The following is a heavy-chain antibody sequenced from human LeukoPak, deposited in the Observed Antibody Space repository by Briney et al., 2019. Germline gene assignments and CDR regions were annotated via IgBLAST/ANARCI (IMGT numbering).Heavy chain of an antibody. Sequence: PSETLSLTCAVYGGSFSGYHWSWIRQPPGKGLEWIGEINHSGSTSYNPSLKSRVTISVDTSKNQFSLKLSSVTAADTAVYYCARGNYDYFDYWGQGTLVTVPS. CDR2: INHSGST. CDR1: GGSFSGYH. D-gene: IGHD1-7*01. CDR3: ARGNYDYFDY. J-gene: IGHJ4*02. V-gene: IGHV4-34*01.